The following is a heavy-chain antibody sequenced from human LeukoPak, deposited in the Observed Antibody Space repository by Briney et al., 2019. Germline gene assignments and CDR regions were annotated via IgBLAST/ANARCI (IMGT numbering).Heavy chain of an antibody. CDR3: ARRSSGWSEPYDY. D-gene: IGHD6-19*01. J-gene: IGHJ4*02. V-gene: IGHV4-38-2*02. CDR2: IYYSGST. CDR1: GYSISSGYY. Sequence: PSETLSLTCTVSGYSISSGYYWGWIRQPPGKGLEWIGSIYYSGSTYYNPSLKSRVTISVDTPKNQFSLKLSSVTAADTAVYYCARRSSGWSEPYDYWGQGTLVTVSS.